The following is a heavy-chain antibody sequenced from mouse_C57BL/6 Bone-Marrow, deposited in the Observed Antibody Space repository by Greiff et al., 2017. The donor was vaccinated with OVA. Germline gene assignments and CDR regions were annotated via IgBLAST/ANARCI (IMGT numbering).Heavy chain of an antibody. CDR3: TRRYYGSMGY. Sequence: EVQVVESGAELVRPGASVKLSCTASGFNIKDDYMHWVKQRPEQGLEWIGWIDPENGDTEYASKFQGKATITADTSSNTAYLQLSSLTSEDTAVYYCTRRYYGSMGYWGQGTTLTVSS. CDR1: GFNIKDDY. V-gene: IGHV14-4*01. J-gene: IGHJ2*01. CDR2: IDPENGDT. D-gene: IGHD1-1*01.